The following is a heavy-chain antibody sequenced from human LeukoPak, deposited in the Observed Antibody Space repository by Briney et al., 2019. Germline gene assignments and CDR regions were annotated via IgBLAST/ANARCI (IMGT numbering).Heavy chain of an antibody. V-gene: IGHV4-59*01. CDR3: ARGRGYTYGIDAFDI. D-gene: IGHD5-18*01. Sequence: SETLSLTCNVSGGXISSYYWSWIRQPPGKGQEWLGYIYYSGSTNYNPSLKSRVTISVDTSKKQFSLKVSSVTAADTAVYFCARGRGYTYGIDAFDIWGQGTMVTVSS. CDR2: IYYSGST. CDR1: GGXISSYY. J-gene: IGHJ3*02.